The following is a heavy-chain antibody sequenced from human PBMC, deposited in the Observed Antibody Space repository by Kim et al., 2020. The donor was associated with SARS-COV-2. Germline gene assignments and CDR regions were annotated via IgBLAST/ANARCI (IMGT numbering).Heavy chain of an antibody. V-gene: IGHV4-30-2*04. Sequence: NPFLKSRVTISVDTSKNQFSRKLSSVTAADTAVYYCARAEYSSGWYGFDYWGQGTLVTVSS. D-gene: IGHD6-19*01. CDR3: ARAEYSSGWYGFDY. J-gene: IGHJ4*02.